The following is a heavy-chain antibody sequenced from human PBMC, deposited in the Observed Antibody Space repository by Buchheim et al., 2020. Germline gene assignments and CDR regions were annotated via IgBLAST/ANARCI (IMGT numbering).Heavy chain of an antibody. Sequence: EVQLVESGGGLVQPGGSLRLSCAASGFTFSSYEMNWVRQAPGKGLEWVSNISSSGSTIYYADSVKGRFTIPRDNAKNSLYLQMNSLRAEDTAVYYCARGYSSSSFYYYGMDVWGQGTT. CDR2: ISSSGSTI. V-gene: IGHV3-48*03. CDR3: ARGYSSSSFYYYGMDV. CDR1: GFTFSSYE. J-gene: IGHJ6*02. D-gene: IGHD6-6*01.